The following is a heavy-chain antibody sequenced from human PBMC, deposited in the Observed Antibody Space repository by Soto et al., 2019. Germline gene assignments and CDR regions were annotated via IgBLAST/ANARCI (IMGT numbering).Heavy chain of an antibody. CDR2: IWFDGSNK. Sequence: PGGSLRLSCAASGLTFRNSGFHWVRQAPGRGLEWVAVIWFDGSNKYYADSVKGRFAISKDNSKNMLYLQMDSLRAEDTAVYFCAKDRSVSHLDYWGQGSLVTVSS. CDR1: GLTFRNSG. V-gene: IGHV3-33*06. D-gene: IGHD4-4*01. CDR3: AKDRSVSHLDY. J-gene: IGHJ4*02.